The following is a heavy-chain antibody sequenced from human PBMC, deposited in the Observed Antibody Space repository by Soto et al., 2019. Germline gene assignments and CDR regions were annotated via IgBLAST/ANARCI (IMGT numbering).Heavy chain of an antibody. Sequence: EVQLLESGGGLVQPGGSLRLSCAASGFTFSSYAMSWVRQAPGKGLEWVSAISGSGGSTYYGDSVKGRFTISRDNSKDTRYRQMNSLRAEDTAVYYCAKGGELRFLEWLLSRYYFDYWGQGTLVTVSS. V-gene: IGHV3-23*01. D-gene: IGHD3-3*01. CDR2: ISGSGGST. CDR3: AKGGELRFLEWLLSRYYFDY. J-gene: IGHJ4*02. CDR1: GFTFSSYA.